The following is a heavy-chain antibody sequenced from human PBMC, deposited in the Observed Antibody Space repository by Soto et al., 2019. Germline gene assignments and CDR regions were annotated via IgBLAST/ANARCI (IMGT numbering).Heavy chain of an antibody. D-gene: IGHD2-21*01. CDR3: ARVGGAVVVRYFDY. Sequence: SETLSLTCAVSGGSISSSNWWSWVRQPPEKGLEWIGEIYHSGSTNYNPSLKSRVTISVDKSKNQFSLKLSSVTAADTAVYYCARVGGAVVVRYFDYWGQGTLVTVSS. CDR2: IYHSGST. J-gene: IGHJ4*02. CDR1: GGSISSSNW. V-gene: IGHV4-4*02.